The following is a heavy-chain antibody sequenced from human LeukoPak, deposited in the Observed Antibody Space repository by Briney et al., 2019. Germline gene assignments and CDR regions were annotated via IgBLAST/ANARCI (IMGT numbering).Heavy chain of an antibody. CDR2: INPNSGGT. D-gene: IGHD2-15*01. Sequence: ASVKVSCKASGYTFTGYYMHWVRQAPGQGLEWMGRINPNSGGTNYAQKFQGRVTMTRDTSISTAYMELSRLRSDDTPVYYCERVPCSGGSCAYYWFDLWAEGTLVTDFS. V-gene: IGHV1-2*06. CDR3: ERVPCSGGSCAYYWFDL. J-gene: IGHJ5*02. CDR1: GYTFTGYY.